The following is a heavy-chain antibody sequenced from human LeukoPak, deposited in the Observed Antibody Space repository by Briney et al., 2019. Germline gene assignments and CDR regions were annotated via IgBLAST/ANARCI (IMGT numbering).Heavy chain of an antibody. CDR1: GYTFTSYT. J-gene: IGHJ4*02. CDR2: IIPILGIA. V-gene: IGHV1-69*02. D-gene: IGHD2-15*01. CDR3: ATQVGLHLDY. Sequence: SVKVSCKASGYTFTSYTISWVRQAPGQGLEWMGRIIPILGIANYAQKFQGRVTITADKSTSTAYMELSSPRSEDTAVYYCATQVGLHLDYWGQGTLVTVSS.